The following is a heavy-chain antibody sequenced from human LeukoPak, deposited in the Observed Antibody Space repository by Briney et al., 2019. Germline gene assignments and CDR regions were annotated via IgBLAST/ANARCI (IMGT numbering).Heavy chain of an antibody. J-gene: IGHJ4*02. CDR2: MNHSGCT. CDR1: GGSFSGYY. V-gene: IGHV4-34*01. CDR3: ARMREGIDY. Sequence: SETLSLTCAVYGGSFSGYYWSWIRQPPGKGLEWIGEMNHSGCTNYNPSLKSRVTISVDTSKNQFSLKLSSVTAADTAVYYCARMREGIDYWGQGTLVTVS.